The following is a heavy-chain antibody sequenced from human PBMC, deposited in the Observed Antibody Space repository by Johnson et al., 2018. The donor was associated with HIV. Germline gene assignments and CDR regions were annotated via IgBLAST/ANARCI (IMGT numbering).Heavy chain of an antibody. D-gene: IGHD6-6*01. CDR2: ISHDGNNK. Sequence: QVQLVESGGGVVQPGRSLRLSCAASGFTFTSYGMHWVRQAPGKGLEWVAVISHDGNNKYYADSVKGRFTISRDNSKNTLYLQMNSLRAEDTAVYYCAKDKGYSSSSVPDAFDIWGQGTMVTVSS. J-gene: IGHJ3*02. CDR1: GFTFTSYG. CDR3: AKDKGYSSSSVPDAFDI. V-gene: IGHV3-30*18.